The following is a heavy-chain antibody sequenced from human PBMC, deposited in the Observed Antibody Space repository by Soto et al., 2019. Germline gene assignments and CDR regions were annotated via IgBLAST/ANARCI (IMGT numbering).Heavy chain of an antibody. CDR3: AGGWNYFDS. V-gene: IGHV3-30*03. J-gene: IGHJ4*02. CDR1: GLNFRTYG. D-gene: IGHD1-1*01. CDR2: ISYDGRSK. Sequence: VRLVESGGGVVQPGTSLRLSCAASGLNFRTYGMHWARQAPGKGLEWVALISYDGRSKYYADSVKGRLTISRDNSKNTWYLPWNSLRGEDTAVYYCAGGWNYFDSWGQGTQVTVSS.